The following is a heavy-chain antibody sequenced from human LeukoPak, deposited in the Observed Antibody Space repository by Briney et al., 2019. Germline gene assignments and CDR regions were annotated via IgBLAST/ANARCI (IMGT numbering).Heavy chain of an antibody. J-gene: IGHJ4*02. CDR2: MNPNSGNT. CDR3: ARGFGTVDGVDY. V-gene: IGHV1-8*03. CDR1: GGTFTSYD. Sequence: ASVKVSCKASGGTFTSYDINWVRQATGQGLEWMGWMNPNSGNTGYAQKFQGRVTITRNTSISTAYMELSSLRSEDTAVYYCARGFGTVDGVDYWGQGTLVTVSS. D-gene: IGHD3/OR15-3a*01.